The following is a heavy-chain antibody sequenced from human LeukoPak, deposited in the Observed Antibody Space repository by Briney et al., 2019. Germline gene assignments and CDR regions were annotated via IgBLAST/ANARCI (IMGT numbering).Heavy chain of an antibody. CDR1: GGSISSYY. D-gene: IGHD6-19*01. CDR2: IYYSGST. J-gene: IGHJ2*01. V-gene: IGHV4-59*01. Sequence: SETLSLTCTVSGGSISSYYWSWIRQPPGKGLEWIGYIYYSGSTNYNPSLKSRVTISVDTSKDQFSLKLSSVTAADTAVYYCAREAEQWLVRGQSYWYFDLWGRGTLVTASS. CDR3: AREAEQWLVRGQSYWYFDL.